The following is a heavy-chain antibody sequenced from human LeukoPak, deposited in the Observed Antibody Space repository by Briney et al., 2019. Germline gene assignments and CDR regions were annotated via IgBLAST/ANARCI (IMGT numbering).Heavy chain of an antibody. Sequence: SETLSLTCAVYGGSFSGYYWSWIRQPPGKGLEWIGEINHSGSSNYNPSLKSRVTISVDTSKNQFSLKLSSVTAADTAVYYCARFRGGIDYWGQGTLVTVSS. CDR3: ARFRGGIDY. CDR2: INHSGSS. D-gene: IGHD3-10*01. V-gene: IGHV4-34*01. J-gene: IGHJ4*02. CDR1: GGSFSGYY.